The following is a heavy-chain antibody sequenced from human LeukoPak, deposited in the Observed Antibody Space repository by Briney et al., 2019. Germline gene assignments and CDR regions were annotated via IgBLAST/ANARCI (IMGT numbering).Heavy chain of an antibody. Sequence: GGSLRLSCAAPGFTFSRYVMQWVRQGPGKGLGWVAFIRYDGSNKYYADSVKARSTISRDNSKNTLYLQMNSLRAEDTAVYYCAKDRTVGATSDAFDIWGQGTMVTVSS. J-gene: IGHJ3*02. D-gene: IGHD1-26*01. CDR2: IRYDGSNK. V-gene: IGHV3-30*02. CDR3: AKDRTVGATSDAFDI. CDR1: GFTFSRYV.